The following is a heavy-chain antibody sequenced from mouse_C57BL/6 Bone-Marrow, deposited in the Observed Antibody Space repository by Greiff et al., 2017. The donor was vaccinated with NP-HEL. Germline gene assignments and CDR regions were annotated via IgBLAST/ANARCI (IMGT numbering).Heavy chain of an antibody. CDR3: ARFWDGGYFDD. J-gene: IGHJ2*01. D-gene: IGHD4-1*01. Sequence: QVQLKQSGAELVRPGTSVKMSCKASGYTFTNYWIGWAKQRPGLGLEWIGDIYPGGGSTNYTEKFKGKAPLNADKSSSTAYMQFSSLTSEDSAIYYCARFWDGGYFDDWGQGTTLTVSS. CDR1: GYTFTNYW. CDR2: IYPGGGST. V-gene: IGHV1-63*01.